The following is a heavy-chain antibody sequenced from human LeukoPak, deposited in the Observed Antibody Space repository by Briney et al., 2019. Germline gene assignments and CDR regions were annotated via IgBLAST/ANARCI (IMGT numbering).Heavy chain of an antibody. CDR1: GGSFSGYY. J-gene: IGHJ4*02. V-gene: IGHV4-34*01. CDR3: AGTPIWGSYRYTQLARPGVDY. D-gene: IGHD3-16*02. CDR2: INHSGST. Sequence: SETLSLTCAVYGGSFSGYYWSWMRQPPGKGLEWLGEINHSGSTNYNPSLKSRVTISVDTSKNQFSLKLSSVTAADTAVYYCAGTPIWGSYRYTQLARPGVDYWGQGTLVTVSS.